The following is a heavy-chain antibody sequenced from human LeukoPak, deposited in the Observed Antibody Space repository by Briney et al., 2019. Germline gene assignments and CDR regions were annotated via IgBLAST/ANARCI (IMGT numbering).Heavy chain of an antibody. CDR3: ARESIGRAVAGGYYYYYMDV. CDR1: GYTFTSYD. CDR2: MNPNSGNT. D-gene: IGHD6-19*01. Sequence: GASVKVSCKASGYTFTSYDINWVRQATGQGLEWMGWMNPNSGNTGYAQKFQGRVTMTRNTSISTAYMELSSLRSEDTAVYYCARESIGRAVAGGYYYYYMDVWGKGTTVTVSS. V-gene: IGHV1-8*01. J-gene: IGHJ6*03.